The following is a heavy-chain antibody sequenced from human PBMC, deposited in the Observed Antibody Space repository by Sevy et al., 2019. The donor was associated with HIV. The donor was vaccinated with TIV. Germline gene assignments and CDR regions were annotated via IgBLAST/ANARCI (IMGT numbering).Heavy chain of an antibody. CDR2: IVVGSGNT. Sequence: ASVKVSCKASGFTFTSSAVQWVRQAHGQRLEWIGWIVVGSGNTNYAQKFQERVTITRDMSTSTAYMELSSLRSEDTAVYYCAADPLGYRSSTSCYNYFDYWGQGTLVTVSS. V-gene: IGHV1-58*01. J-gene: IGHJ4*02. D-gene: IGHD2-2*01. CDR1: GFTFTSSA. CDR3: AADPLGYRSSTSCYNYFDY.